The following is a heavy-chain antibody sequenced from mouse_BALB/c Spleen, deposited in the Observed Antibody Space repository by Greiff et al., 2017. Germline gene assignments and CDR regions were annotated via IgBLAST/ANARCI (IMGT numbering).Heavy chain of an antibody. CDR2: IWRGGST. CDR3: AKNFLYGSYAMDY. CDR1: GFSLTSYG. V-gene: IGHV2-5*01. Sequence: VQLVESGPGLVQPSQSLSITCTVSGFSLTSYGVHWVRQSPGKGLEWLGVIWRGGSTDYNAAFMSRLSITKDNSKSQVFFKMNSLQADDTAIYYCAKNFLYGSYAMDYWGQGTSVTVSS. J-gene: IGHJ4*01. D-gene: IGHD2-2*01.